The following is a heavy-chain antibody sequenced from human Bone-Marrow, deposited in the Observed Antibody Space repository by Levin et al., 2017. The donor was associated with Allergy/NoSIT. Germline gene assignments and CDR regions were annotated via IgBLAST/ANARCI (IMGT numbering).Heavy chain of an antibody. CDR3: AKVRHGYSGGWFDGFDV. V-gene: IGHV3-23*01. Sequence: QAGGSLRLSCSAYGFSLADYAMNWVRQAPGKGLELVSAISGRHGNTYYPDSVKGRFTISRDKVNNNLFLQMDNLRVDDTGLYYCAKVRHGYSGGWFDGFDVWGQGTVVSVSP. CDR1: GFSLADYA. CDR2: ISGRHGNT. J-gene: IGHJ3*01. D-gene: IGHD6-19*01.